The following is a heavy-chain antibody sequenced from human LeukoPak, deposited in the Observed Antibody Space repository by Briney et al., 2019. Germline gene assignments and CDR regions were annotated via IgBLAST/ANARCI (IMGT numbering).Heavy chain of an antibody. CDR1: GGSISSGGYY. J-gene: IGHJ4*02. Sequence: TSETLSLTCTVSGGSISSGGYYWSWIRQPPGKGLEWIGYIYHSGSTYYNPSLKSRVTISVDRSKNQFSLKLSSVTAADTAVYYCARALDSSSSYVDYWGQGTLVTVSS. D-gene: IGHD6-6*01. V-gene: IGHV4-30-2*01. CDR3: ARALDSSSSYVDY. CDR2: IYHSGST.